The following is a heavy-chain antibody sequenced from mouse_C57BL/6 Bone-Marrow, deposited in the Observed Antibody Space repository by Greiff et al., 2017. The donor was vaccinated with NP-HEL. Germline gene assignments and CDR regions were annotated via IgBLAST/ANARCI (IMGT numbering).Heavy chain of an antibody. D-gene: IGHD2-1*01. V-gene: IGHV14-2*01. Sequence: VQLQQSGAELVKPGASVKLSCTASGFNIKDYYMHWVKQRTEQGLEWIGRIDPEDGETKYAPQFQGKATITADTSSNTAYLQLSSLTSEDTAVYYCARDYGNWGAMDYWGQGTSVTVSS. CDR2: IDPEDGET. J-gene: IGHJ4*01. CDR3: ARDYGNWGAMDY. CDR1: GFNIKDYY.